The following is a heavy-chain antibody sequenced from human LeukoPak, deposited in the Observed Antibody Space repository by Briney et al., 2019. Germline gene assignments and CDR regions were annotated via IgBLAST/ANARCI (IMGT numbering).Heavy chain of an antibody. CDR1: GFTFGNYG. J-gene: IGHJ4*02. Sequence: GSLRLSCAASGFTFGNYGMSWIRQPPGKGLEWIGEINHSGSTNYNPSLKSRVTISVDTSKNQFSLKLSSVTAADTAVYYCARGGQKYSSSWYGDWGQGTLVTVSS. V-gene: IGHV4-34*01. CDR3: ARGGQKYSSSWYGD. CDR2: INHSGST. D-gene: IGHD6-13*01.